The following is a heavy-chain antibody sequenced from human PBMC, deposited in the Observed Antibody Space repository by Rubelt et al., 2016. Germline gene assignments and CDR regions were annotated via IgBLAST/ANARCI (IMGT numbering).Heavy chain of an antibody. CDR3: ARDRIRIAARQGWYFDL. CDR1: GYTFTSYG. V-gene: IGHV1-18*01. J-gene: IGHJ2*01. D-gene: IGHD6-6*01. Sequence: QVQLVQSGAEVKKPGASVKVSCKASGYTFTSYGISWVRQAPGQGREWMGWISAYNGNTNYAQKLQGRGTMTTDTSTSTAYMELRSLRSDDTAVYYCARDRIRIAARQGWYFDLWGRGTLVTVSS. CDR2: ISAYNGNT.